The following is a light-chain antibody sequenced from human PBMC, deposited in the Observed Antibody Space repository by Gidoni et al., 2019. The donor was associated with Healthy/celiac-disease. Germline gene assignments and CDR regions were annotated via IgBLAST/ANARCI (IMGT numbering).Light chain of an antibody. Sequence: AIRITQSPYSLSASTGDRLTITCRASQDISSYLAWYQQKPGKAPKLLIYAASTLQSGVPSRFSGSGSGTDFTLTISCLQSEDFATYYCQQYYSYLPLTFGGGTKVEIK. CDR1: QDISSY. CDR3: QQYYSYLPLT. J-gene: IGKJ4*01. V-gene: IGKV1-8*01. CDR2: AAS.